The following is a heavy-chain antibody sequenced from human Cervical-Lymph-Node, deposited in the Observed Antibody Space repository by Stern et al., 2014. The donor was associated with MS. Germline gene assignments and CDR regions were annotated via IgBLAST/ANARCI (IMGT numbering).Heavy chain of an antibody. Sequence: VQLVDSGGGVVRPGRSLRLSCATSRFTFSRYAVLWVRQAPGKGLEWVAAISYDGSNKFYGDSVKGRFTISRDNSKNTLFLQMNNLRPEDSGVYHCARDRLDGDYVYYYGLDVWGQGTTVTVSS. CDR2: ISYDGSNK. CDR1: RFTFSRYA. V-gene: IGHV3-30*04. CDR3: ARDRLDGDYVYYYGLDV. D-gene: IGHD4-17*01. J-gene: IGHJ6*02.